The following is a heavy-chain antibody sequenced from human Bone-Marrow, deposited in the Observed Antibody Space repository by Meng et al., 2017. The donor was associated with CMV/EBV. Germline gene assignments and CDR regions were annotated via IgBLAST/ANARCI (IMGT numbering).Heavy chain of an antibody. J-gene: IGHJ3*02. CDR3: ARRSTVRFLGAFDI. D-gene: IGHD3-3*01. CDR2: IYYSGST. Sequence: SETVSLTRTVASGSISGSSYYWGWIRQPPGKGLEWIGSIYYSGSTYYNPSLKSRVTISVDTSKNQFSLKLSSVTAADTAVYYCARRSTVRFLGAFDIWGQGTMVTVSS. V-gene: IGHV4-39*07. CDR1: SGSISGSSYY.